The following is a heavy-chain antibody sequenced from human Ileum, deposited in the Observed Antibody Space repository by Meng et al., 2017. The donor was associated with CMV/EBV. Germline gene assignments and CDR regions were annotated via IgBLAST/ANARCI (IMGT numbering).Heavy chain of an antibody. V-gene: IGHV4-59*01. CDR3: ARGRFLTDY. CDR2: IYYSGST. J-gene: IGHJ4*02. CDR1: GGSISSDY. Sequence: LSLNGTGYGGSISSDYWRWNRQTPGKGLEWSGYIYYSGSTNYNPALKSRVTISVETSKNQFSLKRSSVTAADTAVYYWARGRFLTDYWGQGTLVTVSS. D-gene: IGHD3-3*01.